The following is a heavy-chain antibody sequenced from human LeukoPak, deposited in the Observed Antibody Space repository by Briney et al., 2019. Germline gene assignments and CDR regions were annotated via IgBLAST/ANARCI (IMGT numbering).Heavy chain of an antibody. V-gene: IGHV1-2*06. D-gene: IGHD5-24*01. CDR3: AKDRDGADRIIL. CDR2: LNPNTGHA. Sequence: GASVKVSCKVVAYDFTGYYIYWVRQAPGQGPEWMGRLNPNTGHAVYAFKFQGRVTITRDTSSSTAYMEVTRLTSDDTALYYCAKDRDGADRIILWGQGTLVTVSS. CDR1: AYDFTGYY. J-gene: IGHJ4*02.